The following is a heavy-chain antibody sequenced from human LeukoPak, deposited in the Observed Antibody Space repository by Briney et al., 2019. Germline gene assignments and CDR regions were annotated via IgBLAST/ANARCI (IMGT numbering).Heavy chain of an antibody. CDR1: GYTFTGYY. D-gene: IGHD1-26*01. CDR2: INPNRGGT. V-gene: IGHV1-2*02. Sequence: GASVKVSCKASGYTFTGYYMHWARQAPGQGLEWMGWINPNRGGTNYAQKFQGRVTMTRDTSISTAYMELSRLRSDDTAVYYCARGPPQWELRMGGFDPWGQGTLVTVSS. CDR3: ARGPPQWELRMGGFDP. J-gene: IGHJ5*02.